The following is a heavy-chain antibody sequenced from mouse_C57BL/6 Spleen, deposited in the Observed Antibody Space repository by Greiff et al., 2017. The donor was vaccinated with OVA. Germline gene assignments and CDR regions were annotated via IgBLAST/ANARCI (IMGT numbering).Heavy chain of an antibody. D-gene: IGHD2-4*01. CDR2: IDPETGGT. Sequence: VQLQQSGAELVRPGASVTLSCKASGYTFTDYEMHWVKQTPVHGLEWIGAIDPETGGTAYNQKFKGKAILTADKSSSTAYMELRSLTSEDSAVYYCTRGITYVDSGAEGTPPAFS. CDR3: TRGITYVDS. V-gene: IGHV1-15*01. CDR1: GYTFTDYE. J-gene: IGHJ2*01.